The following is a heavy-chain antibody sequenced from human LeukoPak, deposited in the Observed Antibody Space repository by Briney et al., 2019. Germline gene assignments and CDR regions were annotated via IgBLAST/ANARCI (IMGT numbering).Heavy chain of an antibody. CDR1: GFTFSSYE. CDR3: ARVSSLGGYNNFDY. V-gene: IGHV3-48*03. D-gene: IGHD5-24*01. J-gene: IGHJ4*02. Sequence: GGSLRLSCAASGFTFSSYEMNWVRQAPGKGLEGVSYISSSGSTIYYADSVKGRFTISRDNAKNSLYLQMNSLRAEDTAVYYCARVSSLGGYNNFDYWGQGTLVTVSS. CDR2: ISSSGSTI.